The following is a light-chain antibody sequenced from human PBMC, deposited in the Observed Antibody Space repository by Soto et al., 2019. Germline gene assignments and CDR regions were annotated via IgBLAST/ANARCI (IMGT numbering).Light chain of an antibody. Sequence: QSVLTQPPSVSEAPGQRVTISCTGNSSNIGAGFDVHWYQQLPGTAPKLLIYDNSNRPSGVPDRFSGSKSGTSASLAITGLQAEDGTDYYCQSYDSRLSAVVFGGGTQLTVL. CDR3: QSYDSRLSAVV. CDR2: DNS. CDR1: SSNIGAGFD. J-gene: IGLJ2*01. V-gene: IGLV1-40*01.